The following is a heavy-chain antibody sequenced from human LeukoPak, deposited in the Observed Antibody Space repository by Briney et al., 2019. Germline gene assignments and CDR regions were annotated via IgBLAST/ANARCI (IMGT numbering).Heavy chain of an antibody. Sequence: GGSLRLSCAASGFTFSSYAMYWVRQAPGKGLDWVSAISSNGGNTFYADSVKGRFTISRDNSKNTLYLQMNSLGAEDTAVYYCAKVGYEQWLADNWFDPWGQGTLVTVSS. CDR1: GFTFSSYA. CDR2: ISSNGGNT. V-gene: IGHV3-23*01. J-gene: IGHJ5*02. CDR3: AKVGYEQWLADNWFDP. D-gene: IGHD6-19*01.